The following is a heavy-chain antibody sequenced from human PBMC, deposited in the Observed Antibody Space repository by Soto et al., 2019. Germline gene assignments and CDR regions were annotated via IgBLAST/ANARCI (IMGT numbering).Heavy chain of an antibody. CDR2: ISGSGGST. V-gene: IGHV3-23*01. D-gene: IGHD6-6*01. CDR3: TKRETSSGLGYYSYMDV. J-gene: IGHJ6*03. Sequence: EVQLLESGGGLVQPGGSLRLSCAASGFTFSSYAMSWVRQAPGKGLEWVSAISGSGGSTYYADSVKGRFTISRDNSKNPLYRKRTSLGDEDTAVYCGTKRETSSGLGYYSYMDVGGKGPTVPV. CDR1: GFTFSSYA.